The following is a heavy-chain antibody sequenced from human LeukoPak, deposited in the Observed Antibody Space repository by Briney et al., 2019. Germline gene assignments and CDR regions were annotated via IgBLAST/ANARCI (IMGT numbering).Heavy chain of an antibody. Sequence: SVKVSCKASGGTFSSYAISWVRQAPGQGLEWMGGIIPIFGTANYAQKFQGRVTITADESTSTAYMELSSLRSEDTAVYYCAIMVRGVGRASDYYHYYMDVWGKGTTVTISS. J-gene: IGHJ6*03. CDR3: AIMVRGVGRASDYYHYYMDV. D-gene: IGHD3-10*01. V-gene: IGHV1-69*13. CDR2: IIPIFGTA. CDR1: GGTFSSYA.